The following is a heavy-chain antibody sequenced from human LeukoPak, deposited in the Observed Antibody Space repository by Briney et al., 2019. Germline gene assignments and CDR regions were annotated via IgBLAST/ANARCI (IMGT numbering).Heavy chain of an antibody. D-gene: IGHD3-10*01. CDR3: ARDHRFEWFDP. CDR1: GGSISSSSYY. V-gene: IGHV4-39*07. Sequence: KPSETLSLTCTVSGGSISSSSYYWGWIRQPPGKGLEWIGSIYYSGSTYYNPSLKSRVTISVDTSKNQFSLKLSSVTAADTAVYYCARDHRFEWFDPWGQGTLVTVSS. CDR2: IYYSGST. J-gene: IGHJ5*02.